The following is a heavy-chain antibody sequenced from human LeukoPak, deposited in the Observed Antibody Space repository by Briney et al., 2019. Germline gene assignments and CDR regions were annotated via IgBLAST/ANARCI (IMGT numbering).Heavy chain of an antibody. V-gene: IGHV3-53*05. CDR2: IYSGGST. J-gene: IGHJ3*02. D-gene: IGHD4-17*01. CDR1: GFTVSSNY. CDR3: ARDRAPDDYGDYAPNAFDI. Sequence: GGSLGLSCAASGFTVSSNYMSWVRQAPGKGLEWVSVIYSGGSTYYADSVKGRFTISRDNSKNTLYLQMNSLRAEDTAVYYCARDRAPDDYGDYAPNAFDIWGQGTMVTVSS.